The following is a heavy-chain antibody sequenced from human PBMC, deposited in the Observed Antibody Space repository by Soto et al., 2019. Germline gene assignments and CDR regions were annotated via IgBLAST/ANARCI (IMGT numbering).Heavy chain of an antibody. D-gene: IGHD4-17*01. CDR3: ARRNSDYGDYGSDYYYYMDV. Sequence: GGSLRLSCAAFGFTFSSYSMNWVRQAPGKGLEWVSSISSSSSYIYYADSVKGRFTTSRDNAKNSLYLQMNSLRAEDTAVYYCARRNSDYGDYGSDYYYYMDVWGKGTTVTVSS. V-gene: IGHV3-21*01. CDR2: ISSSSSYI. CDR1: GFTFSSYS. J-gene: IGHJ6*03.